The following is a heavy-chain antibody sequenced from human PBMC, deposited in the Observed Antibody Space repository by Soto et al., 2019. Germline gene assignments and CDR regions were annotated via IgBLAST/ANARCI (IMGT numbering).Heavy chain of an antibody. V-gene: IGHV3-23*01. CDR3: AKPNVTYFSYGVEV. CDR1: VFTFSSYG. Sequence: PGGSLRLSCASSVFTFSSYGMSCVRHAPGKGLEWVSGISDSGDTTYYADSVKGRFTISRDNSKNALYLQMSSLRAGDTALYYCAKPNVTYFSYGVEVWGHGTTINVSS. D-gene: IGHD1-1*01. CDR2: ISDSGDTT. J-gene: IGHJ6*02.